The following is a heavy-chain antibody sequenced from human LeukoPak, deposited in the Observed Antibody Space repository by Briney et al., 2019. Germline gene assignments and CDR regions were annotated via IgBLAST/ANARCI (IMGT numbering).Heavy chain of an antibody. V-gene: IGHV3-23*01. CDR2: ISGSGGST. D-gene: IGHD2-2*01. CDR3: AKEVPAARGGYNWFDP. Sequence: GGSLRLSCEASGFTFSTYAMSWVRQAPGKGLEWVSGISGSGGSTYYADSVKGRFTISRDNSKNTLYLQMNSLRAEDTAVYYCAKEVPAARGGYNWFDPWGQGTLVTVSS. CDR1: GFTFSTYA. J-gene: IGHJ5*02.